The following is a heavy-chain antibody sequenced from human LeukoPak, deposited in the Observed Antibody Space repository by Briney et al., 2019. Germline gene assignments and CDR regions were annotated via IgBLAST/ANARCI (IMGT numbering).Heavy chain of an antibody. CDR3: ARIRKAGYSYGSYYYYGMDV. D-gene: IGHD5-18*01. Sequence: GGSLRLSCEASGFVFSNYWMNWVRQSPGKGLEWVANINQDGSEKHDADSVKGRFTISRDNAKNSLYLQMNSLRAEDTAVYYCARIRKAGYSYGSYYYYGMDVWGQGTTVTVSS. CDR1: GFVFSNYW. V-gene: IGHV3-7*04. J-gene: IGHJ6*02. CDR2: INQDGSEK.